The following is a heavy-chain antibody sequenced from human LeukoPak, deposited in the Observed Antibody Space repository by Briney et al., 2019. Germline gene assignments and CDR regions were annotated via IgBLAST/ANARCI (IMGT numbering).Heavy chain of an antibody. V-gene: IGHV3-30*04. Sequence: SLRLSCAASGFTFSSYAMHWVRQAPGKGLEWVAVISYDGSNKYYADSVKGRFTISRDNSKNTLYLQMNSLRAEDTAVYYCAREDVWGSYRYFDYWGQGTLVTVSS. CDR3: AREDVWGSYRYFDY. CDR2: ISYDGSNK. J-gene: IGHJ4*02. CDR1: GFTFSSYA. D-gene: IGHD3-16*02.